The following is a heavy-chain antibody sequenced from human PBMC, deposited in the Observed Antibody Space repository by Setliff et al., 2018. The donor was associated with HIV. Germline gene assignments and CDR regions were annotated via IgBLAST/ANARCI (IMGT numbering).Heavy chain of an antibody. V-gene: IGHV5-51*01. Sequence: PGESLKISCKGSGYNFRKYWIAWVCQMPGKGLEWMGIIFPGDSETTYRPSFQGQVTISIDKSISTAYLQWSSLKASDTAMYFCARVALPSTVYYYYHMDVWGKGTAVTVSS. CDR2: IFPGDSET. D-gene: IGHD6-19*01. CDR3: ARVALPSTVYYYYHMDV. CDR1: GYNFRKYW. J-gene: IGHJ6*03.